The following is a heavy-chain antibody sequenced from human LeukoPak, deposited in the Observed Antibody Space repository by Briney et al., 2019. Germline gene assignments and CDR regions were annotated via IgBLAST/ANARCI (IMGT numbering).Heavy chain of an antibody. CDR1: DYSIRSGYY. Sequence: SENLSLNCAVSDYSIRSGYYWGWIRQPPGKGLEWIASIQNSGTTYFNPSLKSRVTISVDMSTNQFSLKLTSVTAADTAVYYCARWAVTGITYWGQGALVTVSS. CDR3: ARWAVTGITY. J-gene: IGHJ4*02. V-gene: IGHV4-38-2*01. CDR2: IQNSGTT. D-gene: IGHD6-19*01.